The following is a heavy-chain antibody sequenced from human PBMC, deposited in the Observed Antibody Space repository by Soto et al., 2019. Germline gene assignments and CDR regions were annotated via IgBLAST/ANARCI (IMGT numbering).Heavy chain of an antibody. J-gene: IGHJ5*02. V-gene: IGHV1-69*02. CDR1: GCSFISYI. Sequence: GASVKDYCKASGCSFISYIFTWVRQAPGQGLEWMGRIIPNEGGADYALKFQGRVTMTEDTSTDTAYMELSSLRSEDTAVYYCATWWLNWFDPWGQGTLVTVSS. CDR2: IIPNEGGA. CDR3: ATWWLNWFDP. D-gene: IGHD5-12*01.